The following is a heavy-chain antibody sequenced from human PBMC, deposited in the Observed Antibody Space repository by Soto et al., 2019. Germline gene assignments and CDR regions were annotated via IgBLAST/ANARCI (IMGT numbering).Heavy chain of an antibody. V-gene: IGHV3-7*05. CDR3: ARDGSTSWYSYDYHGMDV. Sequence: EVQLVESGGGLVQPGGSLRLSCAASGFPFRTYWLSLVRQVPGKGLEWVANINLDGSEKNYVDSVKGRFTISRDNARNSLYLQMSSLRAEDTALYYCARDGSTSWYSYDYHGMDVWGTGTTVTVSS. D-gene: IGHD5-18*01. CDR2: INLDGSEK. J-gene: IGHJ6*04. CDR1: GFPFRTYW.